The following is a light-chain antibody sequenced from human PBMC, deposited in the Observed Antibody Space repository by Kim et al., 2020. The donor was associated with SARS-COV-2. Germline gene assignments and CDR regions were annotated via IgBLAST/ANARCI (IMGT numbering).Light chain of an antibody. CDR1: QNISNY. V-gene: IGKV1-16*01. Sequence: ASVGDRVTITCRASQNISNYLNWYQQKPGEAPKSLIYGASSLQAGVPPGLSGSGSGTDFTLTISSLQPEHFATYYCQQYYNMPLTFGGGTKVDIK. J-gene: IGKJ4*01. CDR3: QQYYNMPLT. CDR2: GAS.